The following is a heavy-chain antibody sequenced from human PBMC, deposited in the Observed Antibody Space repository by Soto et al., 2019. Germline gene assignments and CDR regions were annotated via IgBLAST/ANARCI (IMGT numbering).Heavy chain of an antibody. J-gene: IGHJ4*02. CDR2: ISANNGNP. CDR1: GYAFTTYG. Sequence: QVHLVQSGAEVKKPGASVKVSCQGSGYAFTTYGITWVRQAPGQGLEWMGWISANNGNPNCAQKPQGRVTVTRDTSTSTAYMELRILGYDDTAVYYCARGRYGDYWGQGALVTVSS. CDR3: ARGRYGDY. D-gene: IGHD1-1*01. V-gene: IGHV1-18*01.